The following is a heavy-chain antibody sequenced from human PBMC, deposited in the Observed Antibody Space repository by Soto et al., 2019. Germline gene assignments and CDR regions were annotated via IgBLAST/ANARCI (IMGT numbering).Heavy chain of an antibody. CDR3: ARDLGITIFGVVFHTAYYYVMYA. CDR2: ISYDGSNK. D-gene: IGHD3-3*01. V-gene: IGHV3-30-3*01. J-gene: IGHJ6*02. Sequence: GGSLRLSCAASGFTFSSYAMHWVRQAPGKGLEWVAVISYDGSNKYYADSVKGRFTISRDNSKNTLYLQMNSLRAEDTAVYYCARDLGITIFGVVFHTAYYYVMYAWGQGTTVPVSS. CDR1: GFTFSSYA.